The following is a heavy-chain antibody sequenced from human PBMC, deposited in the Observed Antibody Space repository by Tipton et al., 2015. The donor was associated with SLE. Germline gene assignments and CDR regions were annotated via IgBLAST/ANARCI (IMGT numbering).Heavy chain of an antibody. J-gene: IGHJ4*02. CDR2: VSTSGSA. CDR1: GGSVSSGGHY. CDR3: ARGVLDF. Sequence: LRLSCTVSGGSVSSGGHYWNWIRQPAGKGLEWIGRVSTSGSANYNPSLKSRVTISLHTSENQFSLNLSSVTAADTAVYYCARGVLDFWGQGMLVTVSS. V-gene: IGHV4-61*02.